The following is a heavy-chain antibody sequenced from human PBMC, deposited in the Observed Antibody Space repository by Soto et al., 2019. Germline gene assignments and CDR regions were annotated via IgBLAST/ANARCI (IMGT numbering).Heavy chain of an antibody. J-gene: IGHJ6*02. Sequence: QVQLQQWGAGLLKPSETLSLTCAVYGGSFSGYYWSWIRQPPGKGLEWMGEINHSGSTNYNPSLKRRGTISVDTSKNQFSLTLSSVPAAVTAVYYCARVTGRYYYGMDVWGQGTTVTVSS. V-gene: IGHV4-34*01. CDR2: INHSGST. CDR1: GGSFSGYY. CDR3: ARVTGRYYYGMDV.